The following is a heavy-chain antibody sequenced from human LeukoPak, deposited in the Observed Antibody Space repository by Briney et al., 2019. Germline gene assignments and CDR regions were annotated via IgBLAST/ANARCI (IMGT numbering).Heavy chain of an antibody. D-gene: IGHD6-19*01. CDR2: ISSSDNTI. CDR3: TRSGWDY. CDR1: GFTFSSYS. J-gene: IGHJ4*02. V-gene: IGHV3-48*02. Sequence: GGSLRLSCAASGFTFSSYSMNWVRQAPGKGLEWVSYISSSDNTIYYADSVKGRFTISRDNAKNSLYLQLNSLRDEDTAIYYCTRSGWDYWGQGTLVTVSS.